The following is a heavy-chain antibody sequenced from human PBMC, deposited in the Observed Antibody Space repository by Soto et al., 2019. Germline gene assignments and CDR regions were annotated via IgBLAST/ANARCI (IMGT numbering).Heavy chain of an antibody. V-gene: IGHV3-23*01. CDR3: AKDSVGLRFLEWVLFDY. D-gene: IGHD3-3*01. J-gene: IGHJ4*02. CDR1: GFTFSSHA. CDR2: ISGSGGST. Sequence: GGSLRISCAAPGFTFSSHAMSWVRQAPRKGLEWVSAISGSGGSTYYADSVKGRFTISRDNSKNTLYLQMNSLRAEDTAVYYCAKDSVGLRFLEWVLFDYWGQGTLVTVSS.